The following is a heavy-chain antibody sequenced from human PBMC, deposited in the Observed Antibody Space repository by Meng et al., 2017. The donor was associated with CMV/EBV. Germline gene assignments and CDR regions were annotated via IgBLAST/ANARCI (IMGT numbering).Heavy chain of an antibody. CDR3: ARYEGRRSFDY. CDR2: ISSSSSYI. CDR1: GFTLSSYS. D-gene: IGHD2-8*01. J-gene: IGHJ4*02. Sequence: GESLKISCAASGFTLSSYSMNWVRQAPGKGLEWVSSISSSSSYIYYADSVKGRFTISRENAKNSLYLQMNSLRAEDTAVYYCARYEGRRSFDYWGQGTLVTVSS. V-gene: IGHV3-21*01.